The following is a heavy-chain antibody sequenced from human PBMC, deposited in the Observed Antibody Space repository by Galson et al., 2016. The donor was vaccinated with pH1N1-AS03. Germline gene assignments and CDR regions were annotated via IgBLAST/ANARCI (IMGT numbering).Heavy chain of an antibody. CDR2: IDWDDNK. Sequence: PALVKPTQTLTLTCTFSGFSLSTSGMCVSWIRQPPGKALEWLALIDWDDNKYFITSLKTRLTISKDTSKNQVVLTMTNMDPVDTATYYCARMAYGDYVGDFDYWGQGTLVTVSS. D-gene: IGHD4-17*01. CDR3: ARMAYGDYVGDFDY. CDR1: GFSLSTSGMC. V-gene: IGHV2-70*01. J-gene: IGHJ4*02.